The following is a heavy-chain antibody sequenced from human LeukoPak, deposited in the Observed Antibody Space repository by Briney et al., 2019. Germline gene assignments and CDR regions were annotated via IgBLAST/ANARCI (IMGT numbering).Heavy chain of an antibody. CDR3: ARYGVLLDAFDI. CDR1: GYTFTYRY. CDR2: ITPFNGNT. J-gene: IGHJ3*02. Sequence: GSSVKVSCKASGYTFTYRYLHSVRQAPGQALEWMGWITPFNGNTNYAQKFQDRVTITRDRSMSTAYMELSSLRSEDTAMYYCARYGVLLDAFDIWGQGTMVTVSS. D-gene: IGHD3-10*01. V-gene: IGHV1-45*02.